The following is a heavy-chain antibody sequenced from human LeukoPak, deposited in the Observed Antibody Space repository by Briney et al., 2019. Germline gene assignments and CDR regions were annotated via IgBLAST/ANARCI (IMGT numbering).Heavy chain of an antibody. J-gene: IGHJ4*02. V-gene: IGHV4-31*03. CDR1: GGSISSGGYY. CDR2: IYYSGST. D-gene: IGHD2-2*01. Sequence: SETLSLTCTASGGSISSGGYYWSWIRQHPGKGLEWIGYIYYSGSTYYNPSLKSRVTISVDTSKNQFSLKLSSVTAADTAVYYCARERGYCSSTSCRYYFDYWGQGTLVTVSS. CDR3: ARERGYCSSTSCRYYFDY.